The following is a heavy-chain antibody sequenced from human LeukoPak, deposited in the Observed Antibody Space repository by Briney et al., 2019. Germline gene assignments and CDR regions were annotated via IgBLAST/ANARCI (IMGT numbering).Heavy chain of an antibody. J-gene: IGHJ5*02. D-gene: IGHD3-3*01. CDR1: GGSFSGYY. CDR3: ARDSLRFSGP. CDR2: ISSSGSTI. Sequence: LSLTCAVYGGSFSGYYWSWIRQAPGKGLEWVSYISSSGSTIYYADSVKGRFTISRDNAKNSLYLQMNSLRAEDTAVYYCARDSLRFSGPWGQGTLVTVSS. V-gene: IGHV3-11*01.